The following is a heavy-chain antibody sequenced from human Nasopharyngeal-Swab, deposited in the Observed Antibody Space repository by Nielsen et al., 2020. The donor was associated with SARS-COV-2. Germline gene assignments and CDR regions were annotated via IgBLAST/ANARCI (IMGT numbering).Heavy chain of an antibody. CDR2: ISWNSGSI. D-gene: IGHD3-22*01. CDR3: AKVLLPYYYDSSGYWGDAFDI. J-gene: IGHJ3*02. V-gene: IGHV3-9*01. Sequence: GGSLRLSCAASGFTFDDYAMHWVRQAPGKGLEWVSGISWNSGSIGYADSVKGRFTISRDNAKNSLYLQMNSLRAEDTALYYCAKVLLPYYYDSSGYWGDAFDIGGQGTMVTVSS. CDR1: GFTFDDYA.